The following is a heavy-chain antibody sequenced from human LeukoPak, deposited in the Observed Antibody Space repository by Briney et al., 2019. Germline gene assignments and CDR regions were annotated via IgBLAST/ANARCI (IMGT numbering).Heavy chain of an antibody. CDR1: GFTFSDYY. D-gene: IGHD1-26*01. CDR3: ASLGGDSGSYYYHYGMDV. J-gene: IGHJ6*02. V-gene: IGHV3-11*01. CDR2: ISSSGSTI. Sequence: GGSLRLSCAASGFTFSDYYMSWIRQAPGKGLEWVSYISSSGSTIYYADSVKGRFTISRDNAKNSLYLQMNSLRAEDTAVYYCASLGGDSGSYYYHYGMDVWGQGTTVTVSS.